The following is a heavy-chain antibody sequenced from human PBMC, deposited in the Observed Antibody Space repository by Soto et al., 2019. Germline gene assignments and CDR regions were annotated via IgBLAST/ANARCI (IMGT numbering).Heavy chain of an antibody. CDR3: ARDGQVTFGGVIVLDY. CDR1: GFTFSSYS. Sequence: GGSLRLSCAASGFTFSSYSMNWVRQAPGKGLEWVSYISSSSTIYYADSVKGRFTISRDNAKNSLYLQMNSLRAEDTAVYYCARDGQVTFGGVIVLDYWGQGTLVTVSS. D-gene: IGHD3-16*02. CDR2: ISSSSTI. V-gene: IGHV3-48*04. J-gene: IGHJ4*02.